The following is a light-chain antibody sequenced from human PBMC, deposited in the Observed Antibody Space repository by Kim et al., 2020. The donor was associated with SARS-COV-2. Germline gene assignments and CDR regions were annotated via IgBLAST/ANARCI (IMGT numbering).Light chain of an antibody. CDR2: DAS. CDR3: QKYNSASRT. Sequence: ASVGDRVTITCRESQGISNFLAWYQQKPGKVPKLLIYDASTLLSGVPSRFSGSGSGTDFTLTISSLQAEDVATYYCQKYNSASRTFGQGTKVDIK. CDR1: QGISNF. J-gene: IGKJ1*01. V-gene: IGKV1-27*01.